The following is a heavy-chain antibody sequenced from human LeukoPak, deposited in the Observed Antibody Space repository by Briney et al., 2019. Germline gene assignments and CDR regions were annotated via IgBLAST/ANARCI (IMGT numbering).Heavy chain of an antibody. Sequence: ASVKVSCKASGYTFTGYYMHWVRQAPGQGLEWMGWINPNSGGTNYAQKFQGRVTMTRDTSTSTVYMELSSLRSEDTAVYYCARDAWDIVVVPAATWYFDLWGRGTLVTVSS. CDR3: ARDAWDIVVVPAATWYFDL. CDR1: GYTFTGYY. J-gene: IGHJ2*01. D-gene: IGHD2-2*01. V-gene: IGHV1-2*02. CDR2: INPNSGGT.